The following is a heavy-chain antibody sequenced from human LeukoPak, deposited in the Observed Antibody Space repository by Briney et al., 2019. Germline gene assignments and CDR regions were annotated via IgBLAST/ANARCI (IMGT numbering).Heavy chain of an antibody. V-gene: IGHV3-7*03. J-gene: IGHJ6*02. CDR3: ARNNGMDV. Sequence: QPGGSLRLSCAVSGFALSSHCMTWVRQVPGRGPEWVANVNRDGSETYYLDSVKGRFTISKDNAKNSLYLQMNSLRAEDTALYHCARNNGMDVWGQGTTVIVAS. CDR1: GFALSSHC. CDR2: VNRDGSET.